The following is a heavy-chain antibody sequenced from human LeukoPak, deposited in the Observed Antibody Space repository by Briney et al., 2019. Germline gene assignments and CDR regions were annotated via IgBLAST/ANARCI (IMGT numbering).Heavy chain of an antibody. CDR2: IIPILGIA. CDR1: GGTFSSYA. Sequence: EASVKVSCKASGGTFSSYAISWVRQAPGQGLEWMGRIIPILGIANYAQKFQGRVTITADKSTSTAYMELSSLRSEDTAVYYCARDLDYGDYIGWLDPWGQGTLVTVSS. D-gene: IGHD4-17*01. V-gene: IGHV1-69*04. CDR3: ARDLDYGDYIGWLDP. J-gene: IGHJ5*02.